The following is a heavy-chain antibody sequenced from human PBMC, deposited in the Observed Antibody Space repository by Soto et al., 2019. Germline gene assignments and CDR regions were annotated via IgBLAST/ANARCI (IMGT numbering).Heavy chain of an antibody. CDR1: GGSLSGYY. Sequence: LSLTCTVSGGSLSGYYWSWIRQPPGKGLEWIGYIYHTGGSTYYNPSLKSRVTISVDRSKNQFSLKLSSVTAADTAVYYCARVPDYWGQGTLVTVSS. CDR3: ARVPDY. J-gene: IGHJ4*02. V-gene: IGHV4-59*12. CDR2: IYHTGGST.